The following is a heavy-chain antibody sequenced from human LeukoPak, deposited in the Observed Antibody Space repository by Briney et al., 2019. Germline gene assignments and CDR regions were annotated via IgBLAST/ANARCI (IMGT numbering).Heavy chain of an antibody. V-gene: IGHV3-30*18. CDR3: AKGAKLESHFDY. J-gene: IGHJ4*02. D-gene: IGHD1-1*01. Sequence: PGGSLRLSYAASGFTFSDYGMHWVRQAPGKGLEWVGIVSYDGTTTDYGDSVRGRFTISRDNSKRTLWLQMNSLTIEDTAVYYCAKGAKLESHFDYWGQGTLVTVSS. CDR2: VSYDGTTT. CDR1: GFTFSDYG.